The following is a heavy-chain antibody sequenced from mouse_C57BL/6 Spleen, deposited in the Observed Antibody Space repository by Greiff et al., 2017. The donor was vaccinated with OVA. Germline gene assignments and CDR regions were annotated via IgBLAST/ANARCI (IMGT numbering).Heavy chain of an antibody. D-gene: IGHD2-3*01. CDR1: GYTFTSYW. J-gene: IGHJ2*01. CDR3: AREGVYDGYLDS. Sequence: VQLQQPGAELVKPGASVKMSCKASGYTFTSYWITWVKQRPGQGLEWIGDIYPGSGSTNYNEKFKSKATMTVDTSSSTAYMQLSSLTSEDSAVYYCAREGVYDGYLDSWGPGTTLTVSP. CDR2: IYPGSGST. V-gene: IGHV1-55*01.